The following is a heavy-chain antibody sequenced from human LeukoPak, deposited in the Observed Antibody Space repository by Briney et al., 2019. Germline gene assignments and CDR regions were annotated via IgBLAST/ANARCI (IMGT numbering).Heavy chain of an antibody. CDR1: GYTFTSYG. V-gene: IGHV1-18*01. CDR3: AISLFPAAAHDAFDI. CDR2: ISAYNGNT. D-gene: IGHD2-2*01. J-gene: IGHJ3*02. Sequence: ASVTVSCKASGYTFTSYGISWVRQAPGQGLEWMGWISAYNGNTNYAQKLQGRVTMTTDTSTSTAYMELRSLRSDDTAVYYCAISLFPAAAHDAFDIWGQGTMVTVSS.